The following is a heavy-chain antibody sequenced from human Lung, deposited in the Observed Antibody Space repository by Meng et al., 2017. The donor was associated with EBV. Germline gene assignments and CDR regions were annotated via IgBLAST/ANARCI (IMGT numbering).Heavy chain of an antibody. V-gene: IGHV4-31*03. D-gene: IGHD3-10*01. CDR2: IYYTGSS. J-gene: IGHJ4*02. CDR1: CGSVISGGYY. Sequence: QVQMPESGPGLVQPSPTLSLTCTFSCGSVISGGYYWSWVRQQPGKGLEWIGYIYYTGSSFYNPSLKSRVTISVDTSKNQFSLNLSSVTAADTAVYYCANAGRFGESLGDYWGQGILVTVSS. CDR3: ANAGRFGESLGDY.